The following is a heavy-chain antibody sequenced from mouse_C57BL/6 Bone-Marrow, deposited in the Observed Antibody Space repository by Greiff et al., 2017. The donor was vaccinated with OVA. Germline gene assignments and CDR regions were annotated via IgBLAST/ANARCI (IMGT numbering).Heavy chain of an antibody. V-gene: IGHV3-8*01. Sequence: DVQLQESGPGLAKPSQTLSLTCSVTGYSITSDYWNWIQKFPGNKLAYMGYISYSGSTYYNPSLKSRISITRDTSKNQYYLQLNSVTTEDTATYYCARLEDDYDYWYFDVWGTGTTVTVSS. CDR2: ISYSGST. D-gene: IGHD2-4*01. J-gene: IGHJ1*03. CDR3: ARLEDDYDYWYFDV. CDR1: GYSITSDY.